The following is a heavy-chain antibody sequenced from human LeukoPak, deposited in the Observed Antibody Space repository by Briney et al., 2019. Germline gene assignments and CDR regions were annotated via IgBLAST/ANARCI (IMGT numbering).Heavy chain of an antibody. D-gene: IGHD2-15*01. CDR2: ISYDGSNK. CDR3: AKDRFDIVVVVAAPPPMDV. J-gene: IGHJ6*04. CDR1: GFTFSSYG. Sequence: PGRSLRLSCAASGFTFSSYGMHWVRQAPGKGLEWVAVISYDGSNKYYADSVKGRFTISRDNSKNTLYLQMNSLRAEDTVVYYCAKDRFDIVVVVAAPPPMDVWGKGTTVTVSS. V-gene: IGHV3-30*18.